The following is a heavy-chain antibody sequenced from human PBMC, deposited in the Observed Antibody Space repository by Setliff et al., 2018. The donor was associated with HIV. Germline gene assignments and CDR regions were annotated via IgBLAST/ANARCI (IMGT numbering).Heavy chain of an antibody. Sequence: ASVKVSCKVSGYTFTNSDINWVRQAPGQGLEWMGWMNPKSGNTGYAQKFQGRVTMTSNTFIGTAYMELNSLTSDDTAVYYCARGHLDYDYWEDILGNWFDPWGQGTLVTVSS. CDR3: ARGHLDYDYWEDILGNWFDP. V-gene: IGHV1-8*02. D-gene: IGHD3-3*01. CDR2: MNPKSGNT. CDR1: GYTFTNSD. J-gene: IGHJ5*02.